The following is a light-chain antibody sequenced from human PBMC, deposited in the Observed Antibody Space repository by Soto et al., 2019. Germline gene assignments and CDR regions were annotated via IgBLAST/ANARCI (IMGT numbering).Light chain of an antibody. Sequence: EIVLTQSPATLSLSPGERATLSCSASQSVSSYLAWYQQKPGQAPRLLIYDASNTATGIPARCSGSGSGTDVTLTISSLEPEDFAVYYWQQRSNWTLTFGGGTKVEIK. CDR2: DAS. CDR3: QQRSNWTLT. J-gene: IGKJ4*01. CDR1: QSVSSY. V-gene: IGKV3-11*01.